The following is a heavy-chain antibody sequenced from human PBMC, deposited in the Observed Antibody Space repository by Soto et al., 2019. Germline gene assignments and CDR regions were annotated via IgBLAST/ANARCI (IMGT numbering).Heavy chain of an antibody. V-gene: IGHV4-59*08. CDR1: GGSISSYY. CDR2: IYYSGST. D-gene: IGHD4-17*01. CDR3: ARNYGDYVDY. J-gene: IGHJ4*02. Sequence: PSETLSLTCTVSGGSISSYYWSWIRQPPGKGLECIGYIYYSGSTNYNPSLTSRVTISVDTSKNQFSLKLSSVTAADTAVYYCARNYGDYVDYWGQGTLVTVS.